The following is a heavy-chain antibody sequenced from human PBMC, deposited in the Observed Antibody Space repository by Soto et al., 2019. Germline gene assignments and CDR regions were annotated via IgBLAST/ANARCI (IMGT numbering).Heavy chain of an antibody. CDR3: AHRGGWYYYDSSGYSYFDY. CDR1: GFSLSTSGVG. J-gene: IGHJ4*02. CDR2: IYWDDDK. Sequence: QITLKESGPTLGKPTQTLTLTCTFSGFSLSTSGVGVGWIRQPPGKALEWLALIYWDDDKRYSPSLKSRLTITKDTSKNQVVLNMTNLDPVDTATYYCAHRGGWYYYDSSGYSYFDYWGQGTLVTVSS. D-gene: IGHD3-22*01. V-gene: IGHV2-5*02.